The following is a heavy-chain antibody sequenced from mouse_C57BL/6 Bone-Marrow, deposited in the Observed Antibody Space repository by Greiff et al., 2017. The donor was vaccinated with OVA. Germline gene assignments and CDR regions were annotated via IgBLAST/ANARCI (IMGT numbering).Heavy chain of an antibody. V-gene: IGHV1-19*01. CDR2: INPYNGCT. CDR3: ARSHYYGSSLYYYAMDY. D-gene: IGHD1-1*01. J-gene: IGHJ4*01. CDR1: GYKFTDYY. Sequence: EVQLQQSGPVLVKPGASVKMSCKASGYKFTDYYMNWVKQSHGKSLEWIGFINPYNGCTSYNQKFKGKATLTVDKSSCTAYMELNSLTSDDSAVYYCARSHYYGSSLYYYAMDYWGQGTSVTVSS.